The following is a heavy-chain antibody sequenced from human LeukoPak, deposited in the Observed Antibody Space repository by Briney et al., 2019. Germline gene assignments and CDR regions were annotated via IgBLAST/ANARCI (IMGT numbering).Heavy chain of an antibody. CDR1: GFIFSNYA. V-gene: IGHV3-23*01. D-gene: IGHD2-21*02. J-gene: IGHJ4*02. Sequence: GGSLRLSCAAPGFIFSNYAMSWVRQAPGKGLEWVSTIRSTGGSTYYADSVKGRFTISRDNSKNTLYLQMNSLRAEDTAVYYCAREVGTPRSLNYWGQGTLVTVSS. CDR3: AREVGTPRSLNY. CDR2: IRSTGGST.